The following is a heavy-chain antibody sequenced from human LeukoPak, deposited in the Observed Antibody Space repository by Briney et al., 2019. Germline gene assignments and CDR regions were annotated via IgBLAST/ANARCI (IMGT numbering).Heavy chain of an antibody. J-gene: IGHJ4*02. V-gene: IGHV3-21*01. CDR2: ISSSYI. CDR3: ARTKPEYYDFWTPVDY. CDR1: GFTFSSYS. D-gene: IGHD3-3*01. Sequence: GGSLRLSCAASGFTFSSYSMNWVRQAPGKGLEWVSSISSSYIYYAYAVKGRFTISRDNAKNSLYLQMNSLRAEDTAVYYCARTKPEYYDFWTPVDYWGQGTLVTVSS.